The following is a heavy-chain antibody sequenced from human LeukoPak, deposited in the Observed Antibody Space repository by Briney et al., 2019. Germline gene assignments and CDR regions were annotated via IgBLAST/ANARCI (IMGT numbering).Heavy chain of an antibody. CDR3: ARDSTFDI. Sequence: GGSLRLSCAASGFTFSGFSMSWVRQSPTKGLEWVANIKQDGSERYYVDSVKGRFTISRDNAKNSLSLQMNNLRVEDTAVYYCARDSTFDIWGQGTVVTVSS. D-gene: IGHD2-2*01. CDR1: GFTFSGFS. CDR2: IKQDGSER. J-gene: IGHJ3*02. V-gene: IGHV3-7*01.